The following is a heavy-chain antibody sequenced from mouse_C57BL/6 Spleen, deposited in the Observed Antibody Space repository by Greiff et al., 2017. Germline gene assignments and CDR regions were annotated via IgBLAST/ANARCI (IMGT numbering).Heavy chain of an antibody. CDR1: GYTFTDYY. V-gene: IGHV1-26*01. D-gene: IGHD2-1*01. CDR3: ARSGGNYDAWFAY. Sequence: EVQLQQSGPELVKPGASVKISCKASGYTFTDYYMNWVKQSHGKSLEWIGDINPNNGGTSYNQKFKGKATLTVDKSSSTAYMELRSLTSEDSAVYYCARSGGNYDAWFAYWGQGTLVTVSA. J-gene: IGHJ3*01. CDR2: INPNNGGT.